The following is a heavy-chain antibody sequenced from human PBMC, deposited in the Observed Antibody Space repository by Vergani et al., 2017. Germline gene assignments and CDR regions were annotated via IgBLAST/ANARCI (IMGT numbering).Heavy chain of an antibody. Sequence: QLQLQESGPRLVKPSETLSLPCSLSGMSISNNNYYWGWIRQPPGKGLEWIGSIYDSRNNNYSQSLKSRVSISVDTSKNQFSLNLTSVTAADTAVYYCARHLRQLARNDVFDIWGHGTLVTVSS. D-gene: IGHD6-6*01. CDR2: IYDSRNN. CDR3: ARHLRQLARNDVFDI. J-gene: IGHJ3*02. V-gene: IGHV4-39*01. CDR1: GMSISNNNYY.